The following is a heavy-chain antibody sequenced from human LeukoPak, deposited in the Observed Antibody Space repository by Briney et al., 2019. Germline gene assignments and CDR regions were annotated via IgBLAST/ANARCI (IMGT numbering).Heavy chain of an antibody. CDR2: ISSSSGYI. Sequence: GGSLRLSYAASGFTFSSYAMHWVRQAPGKGLEWVSSISSSSGYIYYADSVKGRFTISRDNAKNSLYLQMNSLRAEDTAVYSCARVDSSGYGLDNWGQGTLVTVSS. CDR3: ARVDSSGYGLDN. V-gene: IGHV3-21*01. CDR1: GFTFSSYA. J-gene: IGHJ4*02. D-gene: IGHD3-22*01.